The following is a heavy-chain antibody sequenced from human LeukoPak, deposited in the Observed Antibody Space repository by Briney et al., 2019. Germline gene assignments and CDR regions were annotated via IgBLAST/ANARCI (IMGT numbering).Heavy chain of an antibody. CDR1: GFTLSSYW. J-gene: IGHJ4*02. V-gene: IGHV3-74*01. Sequence: QAGGSLRLSCAVSGFTLSSYWMHWVRQAPGKGLVWVSRIDSDGSTTDYADSVKGRFTISRDNANNTLYLQMNSLRAEDADVYYCARGLTLLGYCSSTSCLMNYWGQGTLVTVSS. CDR2: IDSDGSTT. CDR3: ARGLTLLGYCSSTSCLMNY. D-gene: IGHD2-2*01.